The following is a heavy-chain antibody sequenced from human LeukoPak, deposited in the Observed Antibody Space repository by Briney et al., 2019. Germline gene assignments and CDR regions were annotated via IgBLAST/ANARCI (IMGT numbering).Heavy chain of an antibody. D-gene: IGHD1-26*01. CDR3: ASTDDGSYRRFDY. CDR1: GGTFSSYA. CDR2: IIPIFGTA. Sequence: GASVKVSCKASGGTFSSYAISWVRQAPGQGLEWMGGIIPIFGTANYAQKFQGRVTITVDESTSTAYMELSSLRSEDTAVYYCASTDDGSYRRFDYWGQGTLVTVSS. J-gene: IGHJ4*02. V-gene: IGHV1-69*13.